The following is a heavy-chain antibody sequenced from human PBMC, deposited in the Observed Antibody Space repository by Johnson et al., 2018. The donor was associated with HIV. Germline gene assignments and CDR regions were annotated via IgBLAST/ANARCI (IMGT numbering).Heavy chain of an antibody. D-gene: IGHD3-10*01. V-gene: IGHV3-30-3*01. J-gene: IGHJ3*02. Sequence: QVQLVESGGGAVQPGRSLRLSCAASGFTFSSYAMHWVRQAPGKGLEWVAVISYDGSNKYYADSVKGRFTLSRDNSKNTLYLQMNSLRADDTAVYYCAKDYEWFGEFVDAFDIWGQGTMVTVSS. CDR3: AKDYEWFGEFVDAFDI. CDR2: ISYDGSNK. CDR1: GFTFSSYA.